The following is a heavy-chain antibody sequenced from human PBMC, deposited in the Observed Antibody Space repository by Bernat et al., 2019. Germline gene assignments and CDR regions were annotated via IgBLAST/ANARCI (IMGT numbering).Heavy chain of an antibody. Sequence: LQLQESGPGLVKPSETLSLTCTVAVGSISSSSYYWGWIRQPPGKGLEWIGSIYYRGSTYYNPSIKSRVTISVDTSKNQFSLKMSSVTAADTAVYYCARPANRGYSGPFDYWGQGTLVTVSS. D-gene: IGHD5-12*01. CDR3: ARPANRGYSGPFDY. CDR2: IYYRGST. J-gene: IGHJ4*02. V-gene: IGHV4-39*01. CDR1: VGSISSSSYY.